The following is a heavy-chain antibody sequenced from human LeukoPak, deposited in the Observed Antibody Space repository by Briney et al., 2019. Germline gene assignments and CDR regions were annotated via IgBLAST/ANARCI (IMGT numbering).Heavy chain of an antibody. V-gene: IGHV3-53*01. D-gene: IGHD5-18*01. CDR3: AKGYNYAYEY. CDR1: GFTVSSSY. J-gene: IGHJ4*02. Sequence: PGGSLTHSCAASGFTVSSSYMSWVRHAPGKGLEWVSLIYSGGNTYYATSVKGRFTISRDNSKNTLYLQMNSMRPEDTAVYYCAKGYNYAYEYWGQGTLVTVSS. CDR2: IYSGGNT.